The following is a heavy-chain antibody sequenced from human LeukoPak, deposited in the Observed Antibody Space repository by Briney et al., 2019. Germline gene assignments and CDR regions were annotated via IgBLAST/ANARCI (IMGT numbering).Heavy chain of an antibody. CDR3: ARDPDTTAMDNGGSDY. CDR1: GGTFSSYA. D-gene: IGHD5-18*01. V-gene: IGHV1-69*04. CDR2: IIPILGIA. Sequence: VASVKVSCKASGGTFSSYAISWVRQAPGQGLEWMGRIIPILGIANYAQKFQGRVTITADKSTSTAYMELSSLRSEDTAVYYCARDPDTTAMDNGGSDYWGQGTLVTVSS. J-gene: IGHJ4*02.